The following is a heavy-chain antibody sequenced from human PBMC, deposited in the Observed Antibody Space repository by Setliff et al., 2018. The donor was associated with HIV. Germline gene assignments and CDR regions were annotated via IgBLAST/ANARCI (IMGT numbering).Heavy chain of an antibody. CDR1: GGSFSDYY. V-gene: IGHV4-34*01. CDR2: INHSGST. Sequence: SETLSLTCAVYGGSFSDYYWSWIRQPPGKGLEWIGEINHSGSTNYNPSLKSRVTISVDTSKNQFSLKLSSVTAADTAVYYCARDTISYHYDSTAYYTYSMDVWGKGTTVPVSS. CDR3: ARDTISYHYDSTAYYTYSMDV. J-gene: IGHJ6*03. D-gene: IGHD3-22*01.